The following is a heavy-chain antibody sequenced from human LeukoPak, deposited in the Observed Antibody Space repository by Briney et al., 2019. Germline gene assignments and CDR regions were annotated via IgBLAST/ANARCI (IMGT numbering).Heavy chain of an antibody. CDR3: ARNSGIPSWNYEYYFDY. D-gene: IGHD1-7*01. J-gene: IGHJ4*02. Sequence: ASVKVSCKASGYTFTGYYMHWVRQAPGQGLERMGWINPNSGGTNYAQKFQGRVTMTRDTSTSTVYMELSSLRSEDTAVYYCARNSGIPSWNYEYYFDYWGQGTLVTVSS. V-gene: IGHV1-2*02. CDR2: INPNSGGT. CDR1: GYTFTGYY.